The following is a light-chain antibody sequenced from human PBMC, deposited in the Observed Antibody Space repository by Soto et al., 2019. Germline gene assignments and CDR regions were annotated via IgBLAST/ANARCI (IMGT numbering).Light chain of an antibody. J-gene: IGLJ1*01. Sequence: QSALTQPASVSGSPGQSITISCTGTSSDVGNYNLVSWLQQHPGKAPKLIIYEVTKRPSGVSNRFSGSKSANTASLTISGLQAEDEADYYCCSYARSVTDVFGTGTKLTVL. CDR2: EVT. CDR3: CSYARSVTDV. V-gene: IGLV2-23*02. CDR1: SSDVGNYNL.